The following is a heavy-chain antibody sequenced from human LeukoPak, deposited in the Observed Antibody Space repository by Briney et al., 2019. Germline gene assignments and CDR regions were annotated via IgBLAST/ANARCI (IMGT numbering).Heavy chain of an antibody. Sequence: PGGSLRLSCTASGFTFGDYAMSWVRQAPGKGLEGVGFIRSKAYGGTTEYAASVKGRFTISRDDSKSIAYLQMNSLKTEDTAVYYCTRDFWDSSSWYAYYYYMDVWGKGTTVTISS. D-gene: IGHD6-13*01. CDR2: IRSKAYGGTT. J-gene: IGHJ6*03. V-gene: IGHV3-49*04. CDR1: GFTFGDYA. CDR3: TRDFWDSSSWYAYYYYMDV.